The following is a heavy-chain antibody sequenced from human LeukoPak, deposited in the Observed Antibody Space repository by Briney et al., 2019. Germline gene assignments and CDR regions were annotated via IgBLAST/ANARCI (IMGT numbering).Heavy chain of an antibody. CDR2: ISGSGGST. Sequence: GGSLRLSCAASGFTFSSYAMSWVRQAPGKGLEWVSAISGSGGSTYYADSVKGRFTVSRDSSKNTLYLQMNSLRAEDTAIYYCARSIRGNTYEGYYFDYWGQGTLVTVSS. CDR3: ARSIRGNTYEGYYFDY. J-gene: IGHJ4*02. D-gene: IGHD5-18*01. V-gene: IGHV3-23*01. CDR1: GFTFSSYA.